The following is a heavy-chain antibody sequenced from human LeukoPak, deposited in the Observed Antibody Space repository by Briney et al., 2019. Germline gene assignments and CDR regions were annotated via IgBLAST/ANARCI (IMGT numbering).Heavy chain of an antibody. CDR1: GFSISSGYY. CDR3: AREEGATQDAN. CDR2: VYHTGGT. Sequence: LETLSLTCTVSGFSISSGYYWAWIRQPPGKGLEWIGSVYHTGGTYYNPSLKSRVTISVDTSRNQFSLGLSSVTAADTAVYYCAREEGATQDANWGQGTLVLVSS. D-gene: IGHD1-26*01. J-gene: IGHJ4*02. V-gene: IGHV4-38-2*02.